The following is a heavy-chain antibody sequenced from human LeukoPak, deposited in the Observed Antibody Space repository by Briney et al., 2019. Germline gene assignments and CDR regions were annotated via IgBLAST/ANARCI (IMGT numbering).Heavy chain of an antibody. Sequence: GGSLRLSCAASGFTFSSYAMSWVRQAPGKGLEWVSAISGSGGSAYYADSVKGRFTISRDNAKNSLYLQMNSLRAEDTALYYCARCGSGSYYFGYYYYYMDVWGKGTTVTVSS. CDR3: ARCGSGSYYFGYYYYYMDV. CDR1: GFTFSSYA. D-gene: IGHD3-10*01. CDR2: ISGSGGSA. J-gene: IGHJ6*03. V-gene: IGHV3-23*01.